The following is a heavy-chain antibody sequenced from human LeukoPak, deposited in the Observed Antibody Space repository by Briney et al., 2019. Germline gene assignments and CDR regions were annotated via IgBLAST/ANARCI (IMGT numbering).Heavy chain of an antibody. CDR2: IYSGGST. D-gene: IGHD2-15*01. V-gene: IGHV3-66*01. J-gene: IGHJ6*02. Sequence: PGGSLRLSCAASGFTVSSNYMSWVRQAPGKGLEWVSVIYSGGSTYYADSVKGRFTISRDNSKNTLYLQMNSLRAEDTAVYYCAKGYCSGGSCPNYYYYYGMDVWGQGTTVTVSS. CDR1: GFTVSSNY. CDR3: AKGYCSGGSCPNYYYYYGMDV.